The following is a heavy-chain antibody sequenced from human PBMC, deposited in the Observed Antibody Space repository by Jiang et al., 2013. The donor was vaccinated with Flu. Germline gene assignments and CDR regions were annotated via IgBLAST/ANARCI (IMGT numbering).Heavy chain of an antibody. CDR3: STLDMFYYDASDDFYGRDY. V-gene: IGHV3-15*01. Sequence: KGRFTISRDDSKNTLYLQMNSLKTEDTAVYYCSTLDMFYYDASDDFYGRDYWGQGTLVTVSS. J-gene: IGHJ4*02. D-gene: IGHD3-22*01.